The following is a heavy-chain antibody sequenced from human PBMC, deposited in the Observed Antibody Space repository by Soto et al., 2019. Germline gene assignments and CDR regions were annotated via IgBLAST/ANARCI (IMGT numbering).Heavy chain of an antibody. CDR3: ARAFSGSYPNFDY. CDR1: GFIFHSYA. V-gene: IGHV3-30*09. J-gene: IGHJ4*02. Sequence: QIHLVESGGGVVQPGGSLRLSCLASGFIFHSYAMHWVRQAPGKGLEWVAVITYDGANGYYADSVRGRFAISRDNSKSTLFLQMNSLRPEDTAVYYCARAFSGSYPNFDYWGQGTLVTVSS. D-gene: IGHD1-26*01. CDR2: ITYDGANG.